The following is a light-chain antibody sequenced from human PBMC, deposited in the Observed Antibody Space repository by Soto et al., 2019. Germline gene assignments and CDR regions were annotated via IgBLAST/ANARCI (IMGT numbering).Light chain of an antibody. Sequence: DFQMTQSPSSLSASVGDRVTITCRATQSVNTYLTWYQHKPGKAPKLLIYAASTLESGVPSRFSGSGSGTEFPLIISSLQREYSATYYCQHSFTTPSFGQGTRVE. V-gene: IGKV1-39*01. CDR3: QHSFTTPS. J-gene: IGKJ1*01. CDR1: QSVNTY. CDR2: AAS.